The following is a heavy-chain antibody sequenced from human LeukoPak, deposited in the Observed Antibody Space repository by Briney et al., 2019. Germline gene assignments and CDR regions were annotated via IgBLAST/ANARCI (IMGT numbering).Heavy chain of an antibody. Sequence: PGGSVTLSCASCGFTFSSYAMSWVRQRPGRTLQWVSAIGGSGGPTYYTDSVKGRFTISRDNSRNTLYLHMTSLRAEDTALYYCAKDMDGGWFFDSWGHGTMVTVSS. CDR3: AKDMDGGWFFDS. J-gene: IGHJ4*03. CDR2: IGGSGGPT. CDR1: GFTFSSYA. V-gene: IGHV3-23*01. D-gene: IGHD6-19*01.